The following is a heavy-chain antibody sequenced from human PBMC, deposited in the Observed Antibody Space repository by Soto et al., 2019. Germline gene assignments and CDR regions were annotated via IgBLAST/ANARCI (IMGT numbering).Heavy chain of an antibody. CDR1: GGTFSIYA. V-gene: IGHV1-69*13. Sequence: SVTVSCAASGGTFSIYAINCVRQAPGQGLEWMGGIIPIFGTANYAQKFQGRVTITADESTSTAYMELSSLRSEDTAVYYCARGMGSRQQLADHDAVDNWGQGTMVTVSS. J-gene: IGHJ3*02. CDR2: IIPIFGTA. D-gene: IGHD6-13*01. CDR3: ARGMGSRQQLADHDAVDN.